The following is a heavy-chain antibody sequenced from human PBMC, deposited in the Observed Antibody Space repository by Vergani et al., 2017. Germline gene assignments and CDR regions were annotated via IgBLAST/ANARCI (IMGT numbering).Heavy chain of an antibody. Sequence: EVQLVESGGGLVKPGGSLRLSCAASGFTFSSYSMNWVRQAPGKGLEWVSYITISSSAEYYADSVKGRFTISRDNVKNARYLQMNSLRAEDTAVYYCAREENVLWFGETKNAFDIWGQGTMVTVSS. CDR1: GFTFSSYS. V-gene: IGHV3-21*05. CDR2: ITISSSAE. CDR3: AREENVLWFGETKNAFDI. J-gene: IGHJ3*02. D-gene: IGHD3-10*01.